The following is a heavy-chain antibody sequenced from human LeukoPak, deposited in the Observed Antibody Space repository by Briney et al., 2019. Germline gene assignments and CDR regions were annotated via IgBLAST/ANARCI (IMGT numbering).Heavy chain of an antibody. CDR2: IKPDESEK. D-gene: IGHD5-12*01. J-gene: IGHJ3*02. CDR3: ARARSYSFDI. CDR1: GFSFSGSW. Sequence: GGSLRLSCAASGFSFSGSWMSWVRQAPGKGLEWVAHIKPDESEKFYMDSVKGRFTVSRDNAKSLVFLLMDSLRAEDTAVYYCARARSYSFDIWGQGTMVTVSS. V-gene: IGHV3-7*01.